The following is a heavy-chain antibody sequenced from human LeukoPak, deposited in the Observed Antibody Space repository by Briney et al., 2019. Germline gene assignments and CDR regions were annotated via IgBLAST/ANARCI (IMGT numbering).Heavy chain of an antibody. V-gene: IGHV3-30*18. J-gene: IGHJ4*02. CDR3: AKDPSNCRGVRCMGPFDS. Sequence: PGGSLRLSCAASGFAFSTYGMHWVRQAPDKGPEWVAVLSNDGSNTYYADSVKGRFTISRDNSKDTLYLQMNSLRADDTAVYYCAKDPSNCRGVRCMGPFDSWGLETLVTVSS. CDR1: GFAFSTYG. CDR2: LSNDGSNT. D-gene: IGHD2-15*01.